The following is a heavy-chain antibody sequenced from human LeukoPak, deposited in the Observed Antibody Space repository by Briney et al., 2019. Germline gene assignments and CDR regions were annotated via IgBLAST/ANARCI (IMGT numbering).Heavy chain of an antibody. CDR1: GFTFSYYA. CDR2: IWSDGSNK. D-gene: IGHD3-10*01. V-gene: IGHV3-33*01. J-gene: IGHJ4*02. Sequence: GRSLRLSCSASGFTFSYYAIHWVRQVPGKGLEWVALIWSDGSNKYYADSVKGRITISRDNSKNTVYLQMNSLRAEDTAVYYCARELFSSGSCPDGWGQGTLVTVSS. CDR3: ARELFSSGSCPDG.